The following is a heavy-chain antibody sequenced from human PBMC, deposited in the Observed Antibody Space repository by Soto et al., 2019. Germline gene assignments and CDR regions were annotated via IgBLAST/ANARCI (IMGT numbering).Heavy chain of an antibody. J-gene: IGHJ6*02. CDR1: GFTFSNYW. CDR3: ARGIRNYYGMDV. V-gene: IGHV3-74*01. D-gene: IGHD2-15*01. Sequence: EVQLVESGGGLVQPGGSLRLSCVASGFTFSNYWMHWVRQAPGKGLVWVSRINTDGSTTAFADSVKGRLTLSRDNAKNTGYLQLNSLRGEETAVYYCARGIRNYYGMDVWGQGTTVTVFS. CDR2: INTDGSTT.